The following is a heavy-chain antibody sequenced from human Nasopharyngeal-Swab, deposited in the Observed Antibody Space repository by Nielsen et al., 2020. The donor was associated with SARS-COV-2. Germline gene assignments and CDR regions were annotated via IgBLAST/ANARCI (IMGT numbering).Heavy chain of an antibody. CDR1: GASISSSINY. V-gene: IGHV4-39*07. D-gene: IGHD4-17*01. J-gene: IGHJ4*02. CDR2: VSYSGTA. Sequence: SETLSLTCTVSGASISSSINYWGWIRQSPQKGLEWIGTVSYSGTANYNPSLNSRVTISVDTSKNQSSLKLISVTAADTAVYYCARDESGDYLGLPFDYWGQGTLVTVFS. CDR3: ARDESGDYLGLPFDY.